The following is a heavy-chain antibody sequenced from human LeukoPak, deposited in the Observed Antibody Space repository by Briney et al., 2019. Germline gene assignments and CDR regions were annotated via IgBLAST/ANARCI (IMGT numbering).Heavy chain of an antibody. CDR2: IDQDETEK. Sequence: QPGGSLRLSCAVSGFTFTNYWMTWVRQAPGKGLEWVANIDQDETEKFYVDSVVGRFTISRDNGKNFLYLQMNSLRAEDTAVYYCAKSGGFFDTWGQGTLVTVSS. J-gene: IGHJ5*02. D-gene: IGHD1-26*01. CDR3: AKSGGFFDT. V-gene: IGHV3-7*01. CDR1: GFTFTNYW.